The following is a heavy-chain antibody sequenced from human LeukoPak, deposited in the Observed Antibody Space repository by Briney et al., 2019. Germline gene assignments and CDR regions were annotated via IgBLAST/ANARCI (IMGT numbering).Heavy chain of an antibody. CDR3: ARMGNQYYDILTGYSN. D-gene: IGHD3-9*01. J-gene: IGHJ4*02. CDR2: IIPIFGTA. Sequence: SVKVSCKASGGTFSSYAISWVRQAPGQGLEWMGGIIPIFGTANYAQKFQGRVTITADESTSTAYMELSSLRSEDTAVYYCARMGNQYYDILTGYSNWGQGTLVTVSS. V-gene: IGHV1-69*01. CDR1: GGTFSSYA.